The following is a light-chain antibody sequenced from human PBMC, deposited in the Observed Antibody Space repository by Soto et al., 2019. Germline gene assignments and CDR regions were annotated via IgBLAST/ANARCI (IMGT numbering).Light chain of an antibody. J-gene: IGKJ1*01. V-gene: IGKV1-39*01. CDR3: QQSYSNPPT. CDR2: DAS. Sequence: DIQMTQSPSTLAASVGNRVTITFRASQSISRWLAWYQEQNGKAPKILIYDASRLKSGVPSRFSGRGSWTDFTLTISSLQPEDFTTYYCQQSYSNPPTFGQGTQVEIK. CDR1: QSISRW.